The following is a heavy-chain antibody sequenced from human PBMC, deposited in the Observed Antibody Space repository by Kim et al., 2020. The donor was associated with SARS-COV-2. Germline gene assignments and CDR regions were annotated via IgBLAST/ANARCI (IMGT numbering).Heavy chain of an antibody. Sequence: SETLSLTCTVSGGSISSSSYYWGWIRQPPGKGLEWIGSIYYSGSTYYNPSLKSRVTISVDTSKNQFSLKLSSVTAADTAVYYCARENDFWSGYSELDYWGQGTLVTVSS. J-gene: IGHJ4*02. D-gene: IGHD3-3*01. CDR3: ARENDFWSGYSELDY. CDR2: IYYSGST. CDR1: GGSISSSSYY. V-gene: IGHV4-39*07.